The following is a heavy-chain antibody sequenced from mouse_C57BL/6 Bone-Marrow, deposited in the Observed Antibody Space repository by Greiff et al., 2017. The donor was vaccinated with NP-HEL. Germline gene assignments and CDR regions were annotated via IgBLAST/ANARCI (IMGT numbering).Heavy chain of an antibody. CDR1: GYTFTSYW. J-gene: IGHJ3*01. V-gene: IGHV1-50*01. D-gene: IGHD2-3*01. CDR3: ARWAPIYDGYPAWFAY. Sequence: QVQLQQPGAELVKPGASVKLSCKASGYTFTSYWMQWVKQRPGQGLEWIGEIDPSDSYTNYTQKFKGKATLTVDTSSSTAYMQLSSLTSEDSAVYYCARWAPIYDGYPAWFAYWGQGTLVTVSA. CDR2: IDPSDSYT.